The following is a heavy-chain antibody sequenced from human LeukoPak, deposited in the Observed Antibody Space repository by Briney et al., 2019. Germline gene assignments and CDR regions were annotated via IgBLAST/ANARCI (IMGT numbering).Heavy chain of an antibody. V-gene: IGHV4-59*01. CDR3: ARGDTAEYYYDSSGYYYFDY. J-gene: IGHJ4*02. Sequence: SETLSLTCTVSGGSISSYYWSWIRQPPGKGLEWIVYIYYSGSTNYNPSLKSRVTISVDTSKNQFSLKLSSVTAADTAVYYCARGDTAEYYYDSSGYYYFDYWGQGTLVTVSS. CDR1: GGSISSYY. D-gene: IGHD3-22*01. CDR2: IYYSGST.